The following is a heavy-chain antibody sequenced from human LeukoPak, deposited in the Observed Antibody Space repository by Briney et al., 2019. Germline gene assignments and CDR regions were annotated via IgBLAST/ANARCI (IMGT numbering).Heavy chain of an antibody. Sequence: TASETLSLTCTVSGGSISSYYWTWIRQPPGKGLEWIGYIYYSGTTNYNPSLRSRVTISVDTAKNQLSLKLSSVTAADTAVYYCARVLRDTGGYYYYFDYWGQGTLVTVSS. J-gene: IGHJ4*02. D-gene: IGHD3-22*01. CDR2: IYYSGTT. CDR1: GGSISSYY. V-gene: IGHV4-59*01. CDR3: ARVLRDTGGYYYYFDY.